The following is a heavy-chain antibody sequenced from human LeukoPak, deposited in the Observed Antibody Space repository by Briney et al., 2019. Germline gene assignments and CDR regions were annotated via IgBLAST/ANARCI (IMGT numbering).Heavy chain of an antibody. CDR3: AGGLSDYYYTVGY. J-gene: IGHJ4*02. CDR2: INSDGSNT. CDR1: GFTVTNYL. V-gene: IGHV3-74*01. D-gene: IGHD3-22*01. Sequence: QPGGSLRLSCTTSGFTVTNYLMHWVRQAPGKGLVWVSRINSDGSNTNYAGSVKGRFTISRDNARNTLYLQMNSLRAEDTAVYYCAGGLSDYYYTVGYWGQGTLVTVSS.